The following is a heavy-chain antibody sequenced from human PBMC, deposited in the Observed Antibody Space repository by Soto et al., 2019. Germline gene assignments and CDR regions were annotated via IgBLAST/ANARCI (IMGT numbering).Heavy chain of an antibody. CDR1: VFAFSRSE. J-gene: IGHJ5*02. D-gene: IGHD2-8*01. CDR3: ATHNGWFSH. CDR2: ISSSGSSI. Sequence: SLRHSCSASVFAFSRSEMDWFRLAPGKGLEWVSYISSSGSSIYYADSVKGRFTISRDNAKNSLFLQMNSLRAEDTAVYYCATHNGWFSHWGQGTLVTVSS. V-gene: IGHV3-48*03.